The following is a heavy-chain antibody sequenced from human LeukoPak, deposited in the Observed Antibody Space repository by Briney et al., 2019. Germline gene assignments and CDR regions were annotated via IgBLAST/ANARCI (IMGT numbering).Heavy chain of an antibody. V-gene: IGHV1-69*05. CDR1: GGTFSSYA. CDR3: ARERPGSGYGPPT. J-gene: IGHJ4*02. CDR2: IIPIFGTA. D-gene: IGHD5-12*01. Sequence: ASVKVSCKASGGTFSSYAISWVRQAPGQGLEWMGGIIPIFGTANYAQKFQGRVTITTDESTSTAYMELSSLRSEDTAVYYCARERPGSGYGPPTWGQGTLVTVSS.